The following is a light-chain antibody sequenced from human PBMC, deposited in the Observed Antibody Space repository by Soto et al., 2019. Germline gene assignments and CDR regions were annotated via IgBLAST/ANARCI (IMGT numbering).Light chain of an antibody. CDR2: AAS. CDR1: QSVSSSY. V-gene: IGKV3-15*01. CDR3: QQYNNWPRT. Sequence: TLSPCALSLYPRERAPLSCMASQSVSSSYLAWYQQKPGQAPRLLIYAASTRATGIPARFSGSGSGTEFTLTISSLQSEDFAVYYCQQYNNWPRTVAQGTKVDIK. J-gene: IGKJ1*01.